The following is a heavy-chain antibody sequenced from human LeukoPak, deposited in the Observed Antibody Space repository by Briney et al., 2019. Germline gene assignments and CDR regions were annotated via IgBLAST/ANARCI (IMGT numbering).Heavy chain of an antibody. V-gene: IGHV3-30*18. D-gene: IGHD5-18*01. CDR1: GFTFISYG. CDR3: AKEGGIQLWLPHY. CDR2: ISYDGSNK. J-gene: IGHJ4*02. Sequence: PGVSLRFSCAASGFTFISYGMHWGRQATGKMLSWLAVISYDGSNKYYADSVKGRFTISRDNSKNTLYLQMNSLRAEDTAVYYCAKEGGIQLWLPHYWGQGTLVIVSS.